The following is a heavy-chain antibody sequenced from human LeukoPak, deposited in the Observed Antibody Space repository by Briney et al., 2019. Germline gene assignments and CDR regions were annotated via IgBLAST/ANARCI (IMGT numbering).Heavy chain of an antibody. V-gene: IGHV4-59*01. CDR3: AREGLGYGDYGFDP. Sequence: KPSETLSLTCTVSGGSISSYYCSWIRQPPGKGLEWIGYIYYSGSTNYNPSLKSRVTISVDTSKNQFSLKLSSVTAADTAVYYCAREGLGYGDYGFDPWGQGTLVTVSS. CDR1: GGSISSYY. CDR2: IYYSGST. D-gene: IGHD4-17*01. J-gene: IGHJ5*02.